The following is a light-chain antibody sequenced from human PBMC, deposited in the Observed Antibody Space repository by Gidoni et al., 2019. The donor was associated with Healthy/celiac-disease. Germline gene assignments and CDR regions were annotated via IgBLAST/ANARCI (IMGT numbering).Light chain of an antibody. Sequence: IVLTQSPATLSLSPGARATLSCRASQSVSGYLAWYQQKPGQAPRLLIYAVSKRATGIPARFSGSGSGTDFTLTIISLEPEDFAVYYCQQRSDWPLSFGGGTKVEI. CDR3: QQRSDWPLS. J-gene: IGKJ4*01. V-gene: IGKV3-11*01. CDR1: QSVSGY. CDR2: AVS.